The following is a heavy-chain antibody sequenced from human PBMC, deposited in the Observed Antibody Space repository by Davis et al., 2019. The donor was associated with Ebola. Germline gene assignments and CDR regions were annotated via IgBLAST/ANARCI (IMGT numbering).Heavy chain of an antibody. V-gene: IGHV4-59*01. J-gene: IGHJ6*03. Sequence: PSETLSLTCTVSGGSINNYYWSWVRQPPGKRPEWIGYVYYSGSTNYNPSLKSRVTISVDTSENEFSLQLNSVAAADTAVYYCARGAPSLYSYYYLDVWGKGTTVTVSS. CDR3: ARGAPSLYSYYYLDV. D-gene: IGHD1-26*01. CDR1: GGSINNYY. CDR2: VYYSGST.